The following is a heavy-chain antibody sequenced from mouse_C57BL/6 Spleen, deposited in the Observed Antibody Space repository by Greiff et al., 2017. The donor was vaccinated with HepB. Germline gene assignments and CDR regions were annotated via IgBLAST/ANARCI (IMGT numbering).Heavy chain of an antibody. J-gene: IGHJ2*01. V-gene: IGHV1-18*01. CDR3: ARRGYGSSYTLYFDY. Sequence: EVQLQQSGPELVKPGASVKIPCKASGYTFTDYNMDWVKQSHGKSLEWIGDINPNNGGTIYNQKFKGKATLTVDKSSSTAYLELRSLTSEDTAVYYCARRGYGSSYTLYFDYWGQGTTLTVSS. D-gene: IGHD1-1*01. CDR1: GYTFTDYN. CDR2: INPNNGGT.